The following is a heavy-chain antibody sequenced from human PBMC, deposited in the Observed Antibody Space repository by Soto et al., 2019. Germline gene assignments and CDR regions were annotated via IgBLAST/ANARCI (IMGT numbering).Heavy chain of an antibody. V-gene: IGHV3-11*06. CDR2: ISPKSTYR. J-gene: IGHJ4*02. CDR3: ARAGGGGLFEH. Sequence: GGSLRLSCATSGFPFSDYYMSWIRQAPGKGLEWLSHISPKSTYRNYADSVKGRFTISRDNTKSSLFLQMNSLGVEDTAVYYRARAGGGGLFEHWGQGVLVTVSS. D-gene: IGHD2-21*01. CDR1: GFPFSDYY.